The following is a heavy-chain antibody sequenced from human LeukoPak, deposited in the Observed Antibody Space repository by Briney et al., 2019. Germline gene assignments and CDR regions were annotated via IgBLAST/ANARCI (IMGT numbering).Heavy chain of an antibody. J-gene: IGHJ5*02. Sequence: SETLSLTCTVSGGSISSYYWSWIRQPPGKGLEWIGYIYYSGSTSYNPSLKSRVTISVDTSKNQFSLKLSSVTAADTAVYYCARETKWFGEFDRWFDPWGQGTLVTVSS. V-gene: IGHV4-59*01. CDR2: IYYSGST. CDR3: ARETKWFGEFDRWFDP. CDR1: GGSISSYY. D-gene: IGHD3-10*01.